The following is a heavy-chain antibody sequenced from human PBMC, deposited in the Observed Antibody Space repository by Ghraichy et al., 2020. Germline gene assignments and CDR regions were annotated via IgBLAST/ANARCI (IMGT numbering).Heavy chain of an antibody. CDR1: GGSISSSSYY. D-gene: IGHD2-15*01. CDR3: ARSSGGSYPYYYYGMDV. Sequence: SETLSLTCTVSGGSISSSSYYWGWIRQPPGKGLEWIGSIYYSGSTYYNPSLKSRVTISVDTSKNQFSLKLSSVTAADTAVYYCARSSGGSYPYYYYGMDVWGQGTTVTVSS. V-gene: IGHV4-39*01. J-gene: IGHJ6*02. CDR2: IYYSGST.